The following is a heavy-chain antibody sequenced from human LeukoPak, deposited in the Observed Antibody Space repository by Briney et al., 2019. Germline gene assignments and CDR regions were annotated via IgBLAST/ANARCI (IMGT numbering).Heavy chain of an antibody. V-gene: IGHV4-59*01. J-gene: IGHJ3*02. D-gene: IGHD1-1*01. CDR3: ARSWNSWVRLKDAFDI. CDR1: GVSNNSYF. Sequence: SETLSLTYTVSGVSNNSYFWSWIRQPPGKGLEWIGYIYYSGSTNYNPSLKSRVTISVDTSKNQFSLKLSSVTAADTAVYYCARSWNSWVRLKDAFDIWGQGTMVTVSS. CDR2: IYYSGST.